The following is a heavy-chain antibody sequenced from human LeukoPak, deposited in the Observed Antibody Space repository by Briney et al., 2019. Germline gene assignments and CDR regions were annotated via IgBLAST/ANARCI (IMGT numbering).Heavy chain of an antibody. CDR1: GYTFTGYY. J-gene: IGHJ5*02. D-gene: IGHD3-22*01. V-gene: IGHV1-24*01. CDR2: FDAEQGEI. CDR3: ATDSRYFDTNRYFDP. Sequence: ASVKVSFKASGYTFTGYYMHWVRQAPGQGLEWMGGFDAEQGEIIYAQEFQGRVTMTEDTSTNTAYMELSSLTSADTAVYYCATDSRYFDTNRYFDPWGQGTLITVSS.